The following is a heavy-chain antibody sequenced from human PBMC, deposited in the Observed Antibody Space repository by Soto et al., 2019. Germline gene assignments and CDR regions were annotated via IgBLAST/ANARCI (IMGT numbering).Heavy chain of an antibody. J-gene: IGHJ4*02. CDR1: GGSISSYY. V-gene: IGHV4-59*01. Sequence: SETLSLTCTVSGGSISSYYWSWIRQPPGKGLEWIGYIYYSGSTNYNPSLKSRVTISVDTSKNQFSLKLSSVTAADTAVYYCARDSDYCSSTSCYSYYFDYWGQGTLVTVSS. D-gene: IGHD2-2*01. CDR3: ARDSDYCSSTSCYSYYFDY. CDR2: IYYSGST.